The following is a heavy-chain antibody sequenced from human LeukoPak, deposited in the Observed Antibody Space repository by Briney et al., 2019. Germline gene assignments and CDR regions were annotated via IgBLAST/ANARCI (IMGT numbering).Heavy chain of an antibody. V-gene: IGHV3-11*06. J-gene: IGHJ4*02. D-gene: IGHD3-3*01. CDR2: ISSSSSYI. CDR3: AREPYYDFWSGSDYFDY. Sequence: GGSLRLSCAASGFTFSDYYMAWIRQAPGKGLEWVSSISSSSSYIYYADSVKGRFTISRDNAKNSLYLQMNSLRAEDTAVYYCAREPYYDFWSGSDYFDYWGQGTLVTVSS. CDR1: GFTFSDYY.